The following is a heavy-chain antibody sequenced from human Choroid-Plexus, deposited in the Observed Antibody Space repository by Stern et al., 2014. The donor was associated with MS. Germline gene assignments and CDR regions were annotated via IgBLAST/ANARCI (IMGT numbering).Heavy chain of an antibody. J-gene: IGHJ5*02. V-gene: IGHV3-30*18. CDR1: GFTFGSCC. Sequence: QVQLVESGGGVVQPGRPLRLSCVASGFTFGSCCMHWVRQAPGKGLEWVAGVSYDGSNKCYADSVKGRFTISRDNSQNTLYMQMSSLRPEDTAVYYCAKDRQYLTYFFDHWGQGSLVTVSS. CDR3: AKDRQYLTYFFDH. D-gene: IGHD2/OR15-2a*01. CDR2: VSYDGSNK.